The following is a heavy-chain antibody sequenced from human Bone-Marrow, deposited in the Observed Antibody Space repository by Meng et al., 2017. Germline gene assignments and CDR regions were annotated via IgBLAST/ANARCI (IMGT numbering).Heavy chain of an antibody. D-gene: IGHD6-13*01. CDR1: GYTFTSYA. CDR3: ARGGIAAAAYSDH. J-gene: IGHJ4*02. CDR2: INAGNGQT. Sequence: PLWQAGAAVLMPGASVKLSCEASGYTFTSYAIHWVRQAPGESLEWMGWINAGNGQTKYSERFQGRVAIARDTSANTAYMELSSLTSEDTAVYYCARGGIAAAAYSDHWGQGTLVTVSS. V-gene: IGHV1-3*01.